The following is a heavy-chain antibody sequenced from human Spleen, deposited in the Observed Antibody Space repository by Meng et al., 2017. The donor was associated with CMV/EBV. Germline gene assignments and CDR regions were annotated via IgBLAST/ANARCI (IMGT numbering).Heavy chain of an antibody. CDR2: ISGSGGST. D-gene: IGHD2-2*01. CDR1: GFTFSSYA. J-gene: IGHJ4*02. Sequence: VQLVGLGGVWVQPGGLLRLSWAASGFTFSSYAMRWVRQAPGKGLEWVSAISGSGGSTYYADSVKGRFTISRDNSKNTLYLQMNCLRAEDTAVYYCAKDAQYQLLPYFDYWGQGTLVTVSS. CDR3: AKDAQYQLLPYFDY. V-gene: IGHV3-23*04.